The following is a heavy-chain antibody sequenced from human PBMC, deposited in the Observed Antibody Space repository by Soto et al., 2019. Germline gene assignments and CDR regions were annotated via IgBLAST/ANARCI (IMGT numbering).Heavy chain of an antibody. V-gene: IGHV3-30*04. CDR1: GFTFSSYA. CDR3: AKGEGSWRGQLNDY. D-gene: IGHD6-13*01. J-gene: IGHJ4*02. CDR2: ISYDGSNK. Sequence: GGSLRLSCAASGFTFSSYAMHWVRQAPGKGLEWVAVISYDGSNKYYADSVKGRFTISRDNSKNTLYLQMNSLRAEDTAVYYCAKGEGSWRGQLNDYWGQGTLVTVSS.